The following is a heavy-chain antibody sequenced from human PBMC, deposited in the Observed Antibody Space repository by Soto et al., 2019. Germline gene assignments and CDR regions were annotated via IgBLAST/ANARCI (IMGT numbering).Heavy chain of an antibody. Sequence: GTSGEVTCQDSGYAFANNAIRLLLQAPGQGLEWMGWVSGYNDKTKSAQKFQGRVTMTTDTSTSTAYMELRSLRSDDTAVYYCARDFYPVAYFFDYWGQGTLVT. CDR2: VSGYNDKT. V-gene: IGHV1-18*04. CDR1: GYAFANNA. D-gene: IGHD2-21*01. J-gene: IGHJ4*02. CDR3: ARDFYPVAYFFDY.